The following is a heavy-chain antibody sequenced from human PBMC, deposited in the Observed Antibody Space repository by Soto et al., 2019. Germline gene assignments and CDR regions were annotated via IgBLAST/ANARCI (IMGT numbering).Heavy chain of an antibody. CDR2: IKHDGSEK. J-gene: IGHJ4*02. D-gene: IGHD1-26*01. CDR3: VRDRSGSYLEGFDY. CDR1: GFTFSSYW. Sequence: GSLRLSCAASGFTFSSYWMTWVRQAPGKGLEWVANIKHDGSEKYYVDSVKGRFTISRDNARNSVFLEMKGLRAEDTAVYSCVRDRSGSYLEGFDYWGQGTLVTVSS. V-gene: IGHV3-7*01.